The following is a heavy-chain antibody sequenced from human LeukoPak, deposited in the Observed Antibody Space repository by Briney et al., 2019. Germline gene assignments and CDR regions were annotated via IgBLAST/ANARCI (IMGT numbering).Heavy chain of an antibody. V-gene: IGHV3-66*01. J-gene: IGHJ4*02. CDR3: ARESDYVWGSYRYIDY. Sequence: QAGGSLRLSCAASGFTVSSNYMSWVRQAPGKGLEWVSVIYSGGSTYYADSVKGRSTISRDNSKNTLYLQMNSLRAEDTAVYYCARESDYVWGSYRYIDYWGQGTLVTVSS. CDR2: IYSGGST. D-gene: IGHD3-16*02. CDR1: GFTVSSNY.